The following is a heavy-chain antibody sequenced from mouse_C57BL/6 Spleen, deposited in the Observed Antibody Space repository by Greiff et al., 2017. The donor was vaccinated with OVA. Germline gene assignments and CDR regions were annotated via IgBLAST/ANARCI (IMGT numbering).Heavy chain of an antibody. V-gene: IGHV1-18*01. Sequence: VQLQQSGPELVKPGASVKLPCKASGYTFTDYNMDWVKQSHGKSLEWIGDINPNNGGTIYNQKFKGKATLTVDKSSSTAYMELRSLTSEDTAVYYCAKRDDGYGFDYWGQGTTLTVSS. CDR1: GYTFTDYN. CDR3: AKRDDGYGFDY. J-gene: IGHJ2*01. CDR2: INPNNGGT. D-gene: IGHD2-3*01.